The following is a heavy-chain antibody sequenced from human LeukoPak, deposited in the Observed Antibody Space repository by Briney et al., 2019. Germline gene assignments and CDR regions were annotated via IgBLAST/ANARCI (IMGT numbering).Heavy chain of an antibody. Sequence: ASVKVSCKASGGTFSSYAISWVRQAPGQGLEWMGRIIPILGIANYAQKFQGRVTITADKSTSTAYMELSSLRSEDTAAYYCARYSSGGYYYYGMDVWGQGTTVTVSS. D-gene: IGHD6-25*01. CDR3: ARYSSGGYYYYGMDV. CDR2: IIPILGIA. V-gene: IGHV1-69*04. J-gene: IGHJ6*02. CDR1: GGTFSSYA.